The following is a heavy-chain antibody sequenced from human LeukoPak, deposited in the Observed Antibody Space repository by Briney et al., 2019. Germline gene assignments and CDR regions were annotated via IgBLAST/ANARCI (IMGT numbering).Heavy chain of an antibody. CDR1: GGSFSGYY. Sequence: SETLSLTCAVYGGSFSGYYWSWIRQPPGKGLEWIGEINHSGSTNYNPSLKSRVTISVDTSNNQFSLKLSSVTAADTAVYYCARIGYSGYDFDYWGQGTLVTVSS. CDR3: ARIGYSGYDFDY. V-gene: IGHV4-34*09. D-gene: IGHD5-12*01. CDR2: INHSGST. J-gene: IGHJ4*02.